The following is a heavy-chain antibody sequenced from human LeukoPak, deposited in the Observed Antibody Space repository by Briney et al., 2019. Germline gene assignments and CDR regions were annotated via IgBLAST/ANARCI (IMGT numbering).Heavy chain of an antibody. Sequence: GGSLRLSCAASGFTFSSYSMNWVRQAPGKGLEWVSSISSSSSYIYYADSVKGRFTISRDNAKNSLYLQMNSLRAEDTAVYYCAADIVATTYYYYYGMDVWGQGTTVTVSS. CDR2: ISSSSSYI. D-gene: IGHD5-12*01. J-gene: IGHJ6*02. CDR3: AADIVATTYYYYYGMDV. V-gene: IGHV3-21*01. CDR1: GFTFSSYS.